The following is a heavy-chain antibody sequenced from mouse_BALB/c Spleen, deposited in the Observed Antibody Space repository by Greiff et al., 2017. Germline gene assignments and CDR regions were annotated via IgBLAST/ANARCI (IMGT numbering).Heavy chain of an antibody. Sequence: EVQLQQSGAELVKPGASVKLSCTASGFNIKDTYMHWVKQRPEQGLEWIGRIDPANGNTKYDPKFQGKATITADTSSNTAYLQLSSLTSEDTAVYYCARDYYGSSYPAWFAYWGQGTLVTVSA. CDR2: IDPANGNT. V-gene: IGHV14-3*02. CDR3: ARDYYGSSYPAWFAY. J-gene: IGHJ3*01. D-gene: IGHD1-1*01. CDR1: GFNIKDTY.